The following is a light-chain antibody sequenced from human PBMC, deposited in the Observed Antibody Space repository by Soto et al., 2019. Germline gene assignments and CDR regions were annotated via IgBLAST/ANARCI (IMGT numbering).Light chain of an antibody. CDR2: GTS. Sequence: EIVMTQSPATLSVSPGERATLSCRASQSVSSDLAWYQQKPGQAPRLLIYGTSTRATGIPARFSGSGSGTEFTLTISSLRSEDFAVYYCQQRNSWPLTFGGGTKVDIK. CDR3: QQRNSWPLT. J-gene: IGKJ4*01. V-gene: IGKV3-15*01. CDR1: QSVSSD.